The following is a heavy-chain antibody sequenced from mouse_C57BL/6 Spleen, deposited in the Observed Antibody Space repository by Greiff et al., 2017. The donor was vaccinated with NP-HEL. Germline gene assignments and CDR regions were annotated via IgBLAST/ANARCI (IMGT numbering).Heavy chain of an antibody. V-gene: IGHV5-6*01. Sequence: EVNVVESGGDLVKPGGSLKLSCAASGFTFSSYGMSWVRQTPDKRLEWVATISSGGSYTYYPDSVKGRFTISRDNAKNTLYLQMSSLKSEDTAMYYCARSTMITTGAMDYWGQGTSVTVSS. CDR1: GFTFSSYG. CDR2: ISSGGSYT. D-gene: IGHD2-4*01. J-gene: IGHJ4*01. CDR3: ARSTMITTGAMDY.